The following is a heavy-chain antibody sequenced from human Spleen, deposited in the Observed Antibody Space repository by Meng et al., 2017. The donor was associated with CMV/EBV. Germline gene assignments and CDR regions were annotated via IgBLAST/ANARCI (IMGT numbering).Heavy chain of an antibody. CDR2: IYYSGNT. CDR1: GGSVSSGSYY. J-gene: IGHJ4*02. Sequence: SETLSLTCTVSGGSVSSGSYYWSWIRQPPGKGLEWIGYIYYSGNTNYNPSLKSRVTISVDTSENQFSLKMRSVTAADTAVYYCARGIVVVPAAILETFDYWGQGTLVTVSS. V-gene: IGHV4-61*01. D-gene: IGHD2-2*02. CDR3: ARGIVVVPAAILETFDY.